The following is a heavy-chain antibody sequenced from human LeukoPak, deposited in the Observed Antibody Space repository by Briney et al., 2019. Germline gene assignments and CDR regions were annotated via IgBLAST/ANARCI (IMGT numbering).Heavy chain of an antibody. V-gene: IGHV4-61*02. CDR2: IYTSGST. D-gene: IGHD5-18*01. J-gene: IGHJ5*02. CDR1: GGSISSGSYY. Sequence: PSETLSLTCTVSGGSISSGSYYWSWIRQPAGKGLEWIGRIYTSGSTNYNPSLKSRVTISVDTSKNQFSLKLSSVTAADTAVYYCARERYSHEVEPLDPWGQGTLVTVSS. CDR3: ARERYSHEVEPLDP.